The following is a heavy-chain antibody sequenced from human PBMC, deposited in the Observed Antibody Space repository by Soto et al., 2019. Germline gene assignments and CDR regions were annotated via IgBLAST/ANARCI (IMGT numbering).Heavy chain of an antibody. CDR2: IYYSGST. V-gene: IGHV4-31*03. J-gene: IGHJ4*02. CDR3: ARANLTRYFDY. CDR1: GGSISRGGYY. Sequence: SETLSLTCTVSGGSISRGGYYWSWIRQHPGKGLEWIGYIYYSGSTYYNPSLKSRVTISVDTSKNQFSLKLSSVTAADTAVYYCARANLTRYFDYWGQGTLVTVSS.